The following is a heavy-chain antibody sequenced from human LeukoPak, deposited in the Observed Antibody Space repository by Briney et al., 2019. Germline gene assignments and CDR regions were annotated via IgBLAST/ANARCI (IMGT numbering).Heavy chain of an antibody. J-gene: IGHJ4*02. CDR2: ISGSVGGT. CDR3: AKVHLGGSIDY. D-gene: IGHD5-12*01. Sequence: GGSLRLSCAASGFTFSSYAMSWVRQAPGQGLEWVSAISGSVGGTSYADSVKGRFNISRDNSKNPLYLQMNSLRAEDTAVYYCAKVHLGGSIDYWGQGTLVTVSS. V-gene: IGHV3-23*01. CDR1: GFTFSSYA.